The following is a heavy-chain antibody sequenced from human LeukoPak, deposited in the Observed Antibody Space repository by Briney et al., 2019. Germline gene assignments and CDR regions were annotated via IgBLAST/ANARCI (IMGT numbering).Heavy chain of an antibody. CDR1: GFTFSSYG. V-gene: IGHV3-30*02. J-gene: IGHJ4*02. CDR3: AKDRGLTGDLRGFDY. D-gene: IGHD7-27*01. CDR2: IRYDGSNK. Sequence: PVGSLRLSCAASGFTFSSYGMHWVRQAPGKGLEWVAFIRYDGSNKYCADSVKGRFTISRDNSKNTLYLQMNSLRAEDTAVYYCAKDRGLTGDLRGFDYWGQGTLVTVSS.